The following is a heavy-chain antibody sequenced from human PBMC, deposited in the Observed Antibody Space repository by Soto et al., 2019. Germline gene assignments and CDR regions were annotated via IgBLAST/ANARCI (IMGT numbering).Heavy chain of an antibody. CDR2: ISWNSGRI. CDR3: AKDPSYDILTGYHDY. Sequence: GGSLRLSCAASGFTFDDYAMHWVRQAPGKGLEWVSGISWNSGRIGYADSVKGRFTISRDNAKNSLYLQMNSLRAEDTALYYCAKDPSYDILTGYHDYWGQGTLVTVSS. CDR1: GFTFDDYA. J-gene: IGHJ4*02. V-gene: IGHV3-9*01. D-gene: IGHD3-9*01.